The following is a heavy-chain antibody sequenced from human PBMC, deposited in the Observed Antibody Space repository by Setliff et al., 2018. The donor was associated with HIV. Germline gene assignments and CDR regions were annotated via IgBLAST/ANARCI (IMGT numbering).Heavy chain of an antibody. CDR3: VHTPVSSNEYFFDY. V-gene: IGHV2-5*01. Sequence: SGPTLVNPTQTLTLTCTFSGFSLSTSGVGVGWIRQPPGKALEWLAVIYWNGNKYYSPSLRSRLTVTRDASKNQVVLTMTNMAPVDTATYFCVHTPVSSNEYFFDYWGQGALVTVSS. D-gene: IGHD2-2*01. CDR2: IYWNGNK. J-gene: IGHJ4*02. CDR1: GFSLSTSGVG.